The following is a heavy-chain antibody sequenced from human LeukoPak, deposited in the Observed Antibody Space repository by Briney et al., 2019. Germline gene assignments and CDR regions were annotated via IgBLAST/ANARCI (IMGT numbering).Heavy chain of an antibody. CDR3: ARAGITGTEFDY. J-gene: IGHJ4*02. V-gene: IGHV4-34*01. CDR1: GGSFSGYY. CDR2: INHSGST. Sequence: PSETLSLTCAVYGGSFSGYYWSWIRQPPGKGLEWIGEINHSGSTNYNPSLKSRVTISVDTSKNQFSLKLSSVTAADTAVYYYARAGITGTEFDYWGQGTLVTVSS. D-gene: IGHD1-20*01.